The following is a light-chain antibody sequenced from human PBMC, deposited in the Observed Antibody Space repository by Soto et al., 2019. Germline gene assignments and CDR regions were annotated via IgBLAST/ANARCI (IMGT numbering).Light chain of an antibody. V-gene: IGKV3-20*01. J-gene: IGKJ3*01. CDR1: QSVSSSY. Sequence: EIVLTQSPGTLSLSPGERATLSCRASQSVSSSYLAWYQQKPGQAPRLLMYGASSRATGISDRFSGSGSGTDFTLTISRLEPEDFAVYYCQQYGSSRVTFGPGTKVDIK. CDR3: QQYGSSRVT. CDR2: GAS.